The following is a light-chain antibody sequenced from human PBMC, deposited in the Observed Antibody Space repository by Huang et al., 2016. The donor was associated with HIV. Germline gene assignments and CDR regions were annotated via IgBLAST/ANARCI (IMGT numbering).Light chain of an antibody. CDR1: QSIANK. CDR3: QQYNVWPYT. CDR2: GSS. V-gene: IGKV3-15*01. Sequence: LLTQYPVTLSVSPGENVTISCRASQSIANKLAWYQQRPGQAPSLLIYGSSTRIIDIPGRFNGSASGTQFTLTITSLQPDDFTVYYCQQYNVWPYTFGQGTKLEIK. J-gene: IGKJ2*01.